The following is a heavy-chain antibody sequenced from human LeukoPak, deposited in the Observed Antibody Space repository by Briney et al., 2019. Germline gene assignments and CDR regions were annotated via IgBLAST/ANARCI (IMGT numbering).Heavy chain of an antibody. CDR3: AKGRDCSSTSCYQPFDY. D-gene: IGHD2-2*01. V-gene: IGHV3-23*01. CDR2: ISGSGGST. Sequence: GGSLRLSCAASGFTFSSYAMSWVRQAPGKGLEWVSAISGSGGSTYYADSVKGRFIISRDNSKNTLYLQMNSLRAEDTAVYYCAKGRDCSSTSCYQPFDYWGQGTLVTVSS. J-gene: IGHJ4*02. CDR1: GFTFSSYA.